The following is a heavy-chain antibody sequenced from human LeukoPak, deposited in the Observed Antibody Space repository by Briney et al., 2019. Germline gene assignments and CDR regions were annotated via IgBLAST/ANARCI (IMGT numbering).Heavy chain of an antibody. CDR1: GGSISSSSYF. Sequence: SETLSLTCTVSGGSISSSSYFWAWIRQPPGKGLEWIGSINYSGSAYYNPSLKSRVTISVDTSKNQFSTKLSSVTAADTAVYYCARAGIAAAGTDFDYWGQGTLVTVSS. D-gene: IGHD6-13*01. J-gene: IGHJ4*02. V-gene: IGHV4-39*07. CDR3: ARAGIAAAGTDFDY. CDR2: INYSGSA.